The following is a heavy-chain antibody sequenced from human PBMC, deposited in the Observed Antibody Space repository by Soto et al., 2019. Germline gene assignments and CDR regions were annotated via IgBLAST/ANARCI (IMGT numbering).Heavy chain of an antibody. Sequence: SETLSLTCTVSGGSISSYYWTWIQQPPGKGLEWIGYIYGSGSTNYNPSLKSRVTISADTSKNQFSLKLSSVTAADTAVYYCTRANYFDSWGQGSLVTVSS. V-gene: IGHV4-59*01. CDR3: TRANYFDS. CDR2: IYGSGST. J-gene: IGHJ4*02. CDR1: GGSISSYY. D-gene: IGHD3-10*01.